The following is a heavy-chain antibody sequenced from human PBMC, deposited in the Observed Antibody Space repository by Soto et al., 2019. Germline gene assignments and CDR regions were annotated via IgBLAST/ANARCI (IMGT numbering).Heavy chain of an antibody. J-gene: IGHJ5*02. CDR1: GGSISSGDYY. Sequence: LSLTCTVSGGSISSGDYYWSWIRQPPGKGLEWIGYIYYSGSTYYNPSLKSRVTISVDTSKNQFSLKLSSVTAADTAVYYCARSAAVARNNWFDPRGQGTLVTVSS. V-gene: IGHV4-30-4*01. CDR2: IYYSGST. CDR3: ARSAAVARNNWFDP. D-gene: IGHD6-19*01.